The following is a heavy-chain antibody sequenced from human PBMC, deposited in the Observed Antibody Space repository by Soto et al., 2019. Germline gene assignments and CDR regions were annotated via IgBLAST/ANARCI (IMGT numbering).Heavy chain of an antibody. J-gene: IGHJ4*02. CDR1: GGSISSGGYY. Sequence: QVQLQESGPGLVKPSQTLSLTCTVSGGSISSGGYYWSWIRQHPGKGLEWIGYIYYSGSTYYNPYLMSRVTLSVATSKNQFALKLSSVTAADTAVYYWPRSFGVAAAGPFDYWGQGTLVTVSS. CDR3: PRSFGVAAAGPFDY. V-gene: IGHV4-31*03. D-gene: IGHD6-13*01. CDR2: IYYSGST.